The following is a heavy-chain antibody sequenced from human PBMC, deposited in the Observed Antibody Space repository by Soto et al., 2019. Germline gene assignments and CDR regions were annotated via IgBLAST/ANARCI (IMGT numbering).Heavy chain of an antibody. CDR1: GFTFSSYW. CDR2: INSDGSST. Sequence: EVQLVESGGGLVQPGGSLRLSCADSGFTFSSYWMHWVRQAPGKGLVWVSGINSDGSSTNYADSVKGRFTISRDNAKNRLYRQMTRLRVEDTAVYYCGRKYTYESGSYYYWGQETLVTVSS. V-gene: IGHV3-74*01. D-gene: IGHD3-22*01. CDR3: GRKYTYESGSYYY. J-gene: IGHJ4*02.